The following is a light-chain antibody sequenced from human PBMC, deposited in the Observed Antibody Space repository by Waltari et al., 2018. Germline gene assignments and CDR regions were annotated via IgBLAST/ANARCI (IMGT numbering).Light chain of an antibody. CDR1: QSISIY. CDR2: AAS. Sequence: DIQMTQSPSSLSASVGDRVTITCRASQSISIYLNWYQKKPGKAPKLLIYAASSLQSWVPSMYSCSRYGTDFALTISSLQTEDFATYYCQQSYSTRWTFGQGTKVEIK. CDR3: QQSYSTRWT. J-gene: IGKJ1*01. V-gene: IGKV1-39*01.